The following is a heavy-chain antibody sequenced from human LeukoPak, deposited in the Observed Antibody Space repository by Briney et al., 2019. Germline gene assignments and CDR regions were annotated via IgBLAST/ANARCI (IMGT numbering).Heavy chain of an antibody. V-gene: IGHV4-34*01. CDR3: AFERRSTRGYCSSTSCYRPGY. CDR2: INHSGST. D-gene: IGHD2-2*01. J-gene: IGHJ4*02. CDR1: GGSFSGYY. Sequence: PSETLSLTCAVYGGSFSGYYWSWIRQPPGKGREWIGEINHSGSTNYNPSLKSRVTISVDTSKNQFSLKLSSVTAADTAVYYCAFERRSTRGYCSSTSCYRPGYWGQGTLVTVSS.